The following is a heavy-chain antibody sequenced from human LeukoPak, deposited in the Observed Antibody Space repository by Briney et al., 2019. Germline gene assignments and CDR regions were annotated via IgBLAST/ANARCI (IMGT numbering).Heavy chain of an antibody. J-gene: IGHJ6*03. CDR3: ARGSGSGWYESVYYYYYMDV. V-gene: IGHV1-69*13. CDR2: IIPIFGTA. D-gene: IGHD6-19*01. Sequence: ASVKVSCKASGGTFSSYAISWVRQAPGQGLEWMGGIIPIFGTANYAQKFQGRVTITADESTSTAYMELSSLRSEDTAVYYCARGSGSGWYESVYYYYYMDVWGKGTTVTVSS. CDR1: GGTFSSYA.